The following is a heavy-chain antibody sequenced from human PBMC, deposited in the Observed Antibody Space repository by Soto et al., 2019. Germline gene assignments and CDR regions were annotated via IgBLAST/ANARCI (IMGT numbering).Heavy chain of an antibody. CDR3: ARVSGGGSWRAPWYFDY. Sequence: SQTLSLTCTVSGGSISSYYWSWIRQPPGKGLEWIGYIYYSGSTNYNPSLKSRVTISVDTSKNQFSLKLSSVTAADTAVYYCARVSGGGSWRAPWYFDYWGQGTLVTVSS. J-gene: IGHJ4*02. V-gene: IGHV4-59*01. CDR1: GGSISSYY. D-gene: IGHD2-15*01. CDR2: IYYSGST.